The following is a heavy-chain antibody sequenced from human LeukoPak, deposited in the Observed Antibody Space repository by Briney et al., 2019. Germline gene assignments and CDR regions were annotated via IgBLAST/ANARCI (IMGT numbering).Heavy chain of an antibody. D-gene: IGHD3-10*01. CDR1: GYTFTSYA. V-gene: IGHV1-3*01. CDR2: INAGNGNT. Sequence: ASVKVSCKASGYTFTSYAVHWVRQAPGQRLEWMGWINAGNGNTKYSQKFQGRVTITRDTSASTAYMELSSLRSEDTAVYYCARVSGSGSYSEYYFDYWGQGTLVTVSS. CDR3: ARVSGSGSYSEYYFDY. J-gene: IGHJ4*02.